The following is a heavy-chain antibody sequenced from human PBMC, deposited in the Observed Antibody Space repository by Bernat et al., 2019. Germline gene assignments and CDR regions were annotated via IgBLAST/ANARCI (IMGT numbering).Heavy chain of an antibody. J-gene: IGHJ4*02. CDR1: GASITSSNYY. CDR2: IYYSGST. D-gene: IGHD4-23*01. CDR3: ASFDYGGNSFDY. V-gene: IGHV4-39*07. Sequence: QLQLQESGPGLVKPLETLSLTCTVSGASITSSNYYWGWIRQPPGKGLEWIGSIYYSGSTNYNPSLKSRVTISVDTSKNQFSLKLSSVTAADTAVYYCASFDYGGNSFDYWGQGTLVTVSS.